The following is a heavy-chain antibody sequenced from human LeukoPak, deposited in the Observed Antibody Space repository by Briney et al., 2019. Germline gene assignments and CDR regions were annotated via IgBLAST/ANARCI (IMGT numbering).Heavy chain of an antibody. V-gene: IGHV1-18*01. J-gene: IGHJ1*01. CDR3: ARVKFYGDYPFFQH. CDR1: GYTFTSYG. Sequence: ASVKVSCKASGYTFTSYGISWVRPAPGQGPEWMGWISAYNGNTNYAQKLQGRGTMTTDTSTSTAYMELRSLRSDDTAVYYCARVKFYGDYPFFQHWGQGTLVTVSS. CDR2: ISAYNGNT. D-gene: IGHD4-17*01.